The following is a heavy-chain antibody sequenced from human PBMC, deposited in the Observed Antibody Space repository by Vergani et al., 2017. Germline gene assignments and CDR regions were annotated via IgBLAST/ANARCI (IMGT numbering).Heavy chain of an antibody. Sequence: QLQLQESGPGLVKPSETLSLTCTVSGGSISSSSYYWGWIRQPPGKGLEWIGSIYTSGSTNYNPSLKSRVTMSVDTSKNQFSLKLSSVTAADTAVYYCAREGLRFLEWLPHHHDAFDIWGQGTMVTVSS. D-gene: IGHD3-3*01. CDR2: IYTSGST. J-gene: IGHJ3*02. CDR3: AREGLRFLEWLPHHHDAFDI. V-gene: IGHV4-39*07. CDR1: GGSISSSSYY.